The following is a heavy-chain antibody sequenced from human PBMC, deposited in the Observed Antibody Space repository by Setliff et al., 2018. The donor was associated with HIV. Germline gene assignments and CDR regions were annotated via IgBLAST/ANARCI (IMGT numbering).Heavy chain of an antibody. CDR3: ARESRVVEGSAYWYFDL. V-gene: IGHV4-31*03. D-gene: IGHD2-15*01. J-gene: IGHJ2*01. CDR1: GGSISSGGCF. Sequence: PSETLSLTCTVSGGSISSGGCFWSWIRQHPGKGLEWIGIIYYSGNTYYNPSLKSRVAMSVDTSKNQFSLKLNSVTAADTAMYYCARESRVVEGSAYWYFDLWGRGTLVTVSS. CDR2: IYYSGNT.